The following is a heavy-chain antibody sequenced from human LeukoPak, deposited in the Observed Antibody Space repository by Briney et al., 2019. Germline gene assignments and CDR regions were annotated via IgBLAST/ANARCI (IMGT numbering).Heavy chain of an antibody. J-gene: IGHJ4*02. D-gene: IGHD2-2*02. CDR1: GFTFSSYA. Sequence: GGSLRLSCAASGFTFSSYAMSWVRQAPGKGLEWVSAISGSGGSTYYADSVKGRFTISRDNSKNTLYLQMNSLRAEDTAVYYCAIGGYCAGTNCYIAYWGQGTLVTVSS. V-gene: IGHV3-23*01. CDR3: AIGGYCAGTNCYIAY. CDR2: ISGSGGST.